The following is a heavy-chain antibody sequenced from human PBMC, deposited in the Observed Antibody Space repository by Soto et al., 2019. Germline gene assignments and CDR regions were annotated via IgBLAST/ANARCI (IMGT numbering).Heavy chain of an antibody. D-gene: IGHD6-13*01. J-gene: IGHJ6*02. CDR2: IIPIFATA. CDR3: ARGPPIAAGDGWGYYGMEV. V-gene: IGHV1-69*13. CDR1: GGTFSSYA. Sequence: SVKVSCKASGGTFSSYAISWVRQAPGQGLEWMGGIIPIFATANYAQKFQGRVTITADESTSTAYMELSSLSSEDTAVYYCARGPPIAAGDGWGYYGMEVWAQGTTVTVSS.